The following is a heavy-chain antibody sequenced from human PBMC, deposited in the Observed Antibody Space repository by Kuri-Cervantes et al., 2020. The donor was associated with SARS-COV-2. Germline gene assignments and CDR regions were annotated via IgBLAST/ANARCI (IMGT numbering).Heavy chain of an antibody. V-gene: IGHV4-61*02. CDR3: ARDRGSGWYYWFDP. J-gene: IGHJ5*02. CDR1: GGSISSSSYY. D-gene: IGHD6-19*01. CDR2: IYTSGST. Sequence: SETLSLTCTVSGGSISSSSYYWSWIRQPAGKGLEWIGRIYTSGSTNYNPSLKSRVTMSVDTSKNQFSLKLSSVTAADTAVYYCARDRGSGWYYWFDPWGQGTLVTVSS.